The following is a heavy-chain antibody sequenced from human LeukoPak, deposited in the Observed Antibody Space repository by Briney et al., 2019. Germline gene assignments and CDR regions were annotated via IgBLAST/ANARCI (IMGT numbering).Heavy chain of an antibody. CDR1: GGSISSGSYY. CDR2: IYHSGST. V-gene: IGHV4-30-2*01. Sequence: SQTLSLTCTVSGGSISSGSYYWSWIRQPPGKGLEWIGYIYHSGSTNYNPSLKSRVTISVDKSKNQFSLKLSSVTAADTAVYYCARSGYWYFDLWGRGTLVTVSS. J-gene: IGHJ2*01. CDR3: ARSGYWYFDL.